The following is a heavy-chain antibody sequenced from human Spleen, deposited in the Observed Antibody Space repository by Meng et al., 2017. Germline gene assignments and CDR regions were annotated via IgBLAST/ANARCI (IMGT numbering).Heavy chain of an antibody. CDR2: IYYSVGT. J-gene: IGHJ2*01. D-gene: IGHD6-19*01. Sequence: QGHLLRSGPGLVKPSQTLSLTCTVSGGSISSDVYYWNWIRQHPGKGLEWIGYIYYSVGTYYNPSLKSRVTISIDTSKNHFSLRLTSVTAADTAVYYCARGKGYSSGWTDWYFDLWGRGTLVTVSS. CDR3: ARGKGYSSGWTDWYFDL. V-gene: IGHV4-31*03. CDR1: GGSISSDVYY.